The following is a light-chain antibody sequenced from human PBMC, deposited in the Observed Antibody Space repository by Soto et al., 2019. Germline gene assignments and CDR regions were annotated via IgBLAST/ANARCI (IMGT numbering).Light chain of an antibody. CDR3: QQYNNWPRT. J-gene: IGKJ1*01. CDR1: QSVSSN. V-gene: IGKV3-15*01. Sequence: EIVMTQSPGTLSVSPGERATLSCRASQSVSSNLAWYKQKPGQAPRLLIYGASTRATGIPARFSGSRSGTEFTLSISSLQSEDFAVYYCQQYNNWPRTFGQGNKVEIK. CDR2: GAS.